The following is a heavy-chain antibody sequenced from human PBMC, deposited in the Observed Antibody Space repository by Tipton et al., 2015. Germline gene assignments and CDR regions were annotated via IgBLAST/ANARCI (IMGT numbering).Heavy chain of an antibody. CDR2: INGFGNTI. D-gene: IGHD3-3*01. CDR1: GFIFSSYN. CDR3: ARGPITIFGVATDQGGHFDL. V-gene: IGHV3-48*02. Sequence: SLRLSCAASGFIFSSYNMNWVRQAPGRGLEWVSYINGFGNTIYYADSVKGRFTISRDNAKKSLYLQMNSLRDEDTAVYYCARGPITIFGVATDQGGHFDLWGRGTLVTVSS. J-gene: IGHJ2*01.